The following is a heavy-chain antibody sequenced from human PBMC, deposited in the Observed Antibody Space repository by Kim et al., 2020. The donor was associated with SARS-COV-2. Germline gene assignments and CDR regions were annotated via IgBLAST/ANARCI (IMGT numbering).Heavy chain of an antibody. Sequence: GGSLRLSCAASGFTFSTYWMHWVRQVPGKGLVWVSRIHSDGSSTSYADYVKGRFTISRDNAKNTLYLQMNSLRAEDTGVYYCGRVPAGSSVAGNYGMDVWGQGTTVTVSS. CDR1: GFTFSTYW. CDR3: GRVPAGSSVAGNYGMDV. D-gene: IGHD6-19*01. V-gene: IGHV3-74*01. J-gene: IGHJ6*02. CDR2: IHSDGSST.